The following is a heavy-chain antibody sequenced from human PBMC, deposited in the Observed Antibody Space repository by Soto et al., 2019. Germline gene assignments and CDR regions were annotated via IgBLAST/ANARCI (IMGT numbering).Heavy chain of an antibody. J-gene: IGHJ4*02. CDR1: GGSISSYY. CDR3: ARSWGFYFDY. CDR2: IYYSGST. V-gene: IGHV4-59*01. D-gene: IGHD3-16*01. Sequence: QVQLQESGPGLVKPSETLSLTCTVSGGSISSYYWSWIRQPPGKGLEWIGYIYYSGSTNYNPSLKCRVTISVDTSKTQFSLKLSSVTAAYTAVYYCARSWGFYFDYWGQGTLVTVSS.